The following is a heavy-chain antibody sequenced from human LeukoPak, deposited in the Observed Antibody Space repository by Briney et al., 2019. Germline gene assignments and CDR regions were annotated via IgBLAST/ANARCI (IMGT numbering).Heavy chain of an antibody. V-gene: IGHV3-30*01. D-gene: IGHD3-3*01. CDR1: GFTFSSYA. J-gene: IGHJ4*02. CDR2: ISYGGDNK. Sequence: GGSLRLSCAASGFTFSSYAMHWVRQAPGRGLEWVAVISYGGDNKYYADSVKGRFTISRDNSKNTLYLQMNSLRAEDTAVYYCARDFEAHDLRPIGYWGQGTLVTVSS. CDR3: ARDFEAHDLRPIGY.